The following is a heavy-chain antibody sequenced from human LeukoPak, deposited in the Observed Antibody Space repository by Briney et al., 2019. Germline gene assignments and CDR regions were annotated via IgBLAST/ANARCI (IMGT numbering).Heavy chain of an antibody. V-gene: IGHV1-2*02. CDR2: INPNSGGT. CDR1: GYTFTGYY. J-gene: IGHJ4*02. D-gene: IGHD2-21*01. Sequence: VASVTVSCKASGYTFTGYYMHWVRQAPGQGLEWMGWINPNSGGTNYAQKFQGRVTMTRDTSISTAYMELSRLRSDDTAVYYCARYSRSSTKNDDYWGQGTLVTVSS. CDR3: ARYSRSSTKNDDY.